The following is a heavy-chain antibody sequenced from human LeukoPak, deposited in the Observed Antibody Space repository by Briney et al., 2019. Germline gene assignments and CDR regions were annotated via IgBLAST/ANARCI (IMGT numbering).Heavy chain of an antibody. CDR2: IKEDGSGK. Sequence: QPGGSLRLSCAASGFTFSSYWMSWVRQAPGKGLEWVANIKEDGSGKYYLDSVKGRFIISRDNAKHSLYLQMHSLRDEDTAVYFCAGVPTILGGYYFDYWGQGTLVTVSS. D-gene: IGHD5-12*01. CDR3: AGVPTILGGYYFDY. J-gene: IGHJ4*02. CDR1: GFTFSSYW. V-gene: IGHV3-7*04.